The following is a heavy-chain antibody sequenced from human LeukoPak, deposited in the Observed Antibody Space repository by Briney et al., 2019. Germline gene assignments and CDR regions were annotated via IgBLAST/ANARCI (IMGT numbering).Heavy chain of an antibody. V-gene: IGHV3-7*03. D-gene: IGHD5-18*01. CDR1: GFTFSNYW. CDR3: ASLDTAKQPLANH. CDR2: IKQDGGER. J-gene: IGHJ5*02. Sequence: PGGSLRLSCAASGFTFSNYWMSWVRQAPGKGLEWVANIKQDGGERYCADSVKGRFTISKNSAKNSLYLQMNTLRVEDTAMYYCASLDTAKQPLANHWGQGTLVTVSS.